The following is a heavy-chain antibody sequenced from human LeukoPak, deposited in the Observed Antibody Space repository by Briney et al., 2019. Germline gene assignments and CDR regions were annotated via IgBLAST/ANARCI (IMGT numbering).Heavy chain of an antibody. CDR2: ISGSGGRT. Sequence: GGSLRLSCAASGFTFSSYAMSWVRQAPGKGLEWLSGISGSGGRTYYADSVEGRFTISRDNSMNTLYLQMSGLRAEDTAIYYCARERGYCSTTSCYRRNAFDIWGQGTMVTVSS. V-gene: IGHV3-23*01. D-gene: IGHD2-2*02. J-gene: IGHJ3*02. CDR1: GFTFSSYA. CDR3: ARERGYCSTTSCYRRNAFDI.